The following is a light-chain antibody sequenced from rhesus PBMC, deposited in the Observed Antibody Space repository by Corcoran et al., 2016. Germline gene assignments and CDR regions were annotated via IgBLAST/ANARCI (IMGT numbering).Light chain of an antibody. J-gene: IGLJ1*01. V-gene: IGLV2-13*03. Sequence: QAAPTQSPSVSGSPGQSVTISCTGTSSDIGGYNRVSWYQQHPGKVPKLMNYDVGKRPSGVSDRFSGSKSGNTASLTISGLQAVDDADYDFSSYGNSNTLIFGGGTRLTVL. CDR3: SSYGNSNTLI. CDR2: DVG. CDR1: SSDIGGYNR.